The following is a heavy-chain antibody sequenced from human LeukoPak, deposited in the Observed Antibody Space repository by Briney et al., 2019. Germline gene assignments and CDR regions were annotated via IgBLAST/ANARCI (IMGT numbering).Heavy chain of an antibody. V-gene: IGHV3-33*01. J-gene: IGHJ4*02. D-gene: IGHD3-10*01. CDR1: GFTFSSYG. CDR3: ARDVFTTYDSGGGYFGY. Sequence: GGSLRLSCVVSGFTFSSYGMHWVRQAPGQGLEWVALIWYDGSNKYYADSAKGRFTISRDNSKNTLYLQMNRLRADDTAVYYCARDVFTTYDSGGGYFGYWGQGTLVTVTS. CDR2: IWYDGSNK.